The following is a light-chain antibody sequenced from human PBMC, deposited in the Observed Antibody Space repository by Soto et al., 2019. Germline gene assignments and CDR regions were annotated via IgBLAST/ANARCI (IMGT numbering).Light chain of an antibody. J-gene: IGLJ2*01. Sequence: QAVVTQPPSVSGAPGQRVTISCTGSNSNIGAGYDVHWYQQLPGTAPKLLIYGNTNRPSGVPDRFSGSKSGTSASLAITGLQADDEADYYCQSYDSSLSGSGVFGGGTKVTVL. V-gene: IGLV1-40*01. CDR1: NSNIGAGYD. CDR3: QSYDSSLSGSGV. CDR2: GNT.